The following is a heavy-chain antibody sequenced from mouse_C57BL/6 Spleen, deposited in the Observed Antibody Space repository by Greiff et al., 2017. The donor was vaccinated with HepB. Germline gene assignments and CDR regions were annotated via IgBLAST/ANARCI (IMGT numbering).Heavy chain of an antibody. J-gene: IGHJ2*01. CDR3: ARREGDSSGHFDY. D-gene: IGHD3-2*02. V-gene: IGHV1-52*01. CDR1: GYTFTSYW. CDR2: IDPSDSET. Sequence: QVQLQQPGAELVRPGSSVKLSCKASGYTFTSYWMHWVKQRPIQGLEWIGNIDPSDSETHYNQKFKDKATLTVDKSSSTAYMQLSSLTSEDSAVYSCARREGDSSGHFDYWGQGTTLTVSS.